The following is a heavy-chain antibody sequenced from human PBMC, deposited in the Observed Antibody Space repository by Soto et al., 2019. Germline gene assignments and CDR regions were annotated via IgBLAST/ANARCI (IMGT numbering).Heavy chain of an antibody. CDR2: ISGSGGGT. J-gene: IGHJ4*02. D-gene: IGHD3-22*01. CDR3: AKGNFYDSSGYLNFAY. Sequence: AGSLRLSCAASGFTFSSYAMSWVRQAPGKGLEWVSAISGSGGGTYYADSVKGRFTMSRDNSKNTLYLQMISLRAEDTAVYYCAKGNFYDSSGYLNFAYWGQGTLVTVSS. V-gene: IGHV3-23*01. CDR1: GFTFSSYA.